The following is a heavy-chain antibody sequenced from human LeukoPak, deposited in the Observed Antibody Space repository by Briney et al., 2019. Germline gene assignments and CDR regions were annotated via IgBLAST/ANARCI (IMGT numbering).Heavy chain of an antibody. D-gene: IGHD3-22*01. V-gene: IGHV4-59*01. Sequence: SETLSLTCTVSGGSISSYYWSWIRQPPGKGLEWIGYVYYSGSTHNNPSLKSRVTMSVDTSKNQFSLKLSSVTAADTAIYYCARVPNYFDSSGYYYGAYYFDYWGQGTLVTVSS. CDR2: VYYSGST. J-gene: IGHJ4*02. CDR1: GGSISSYY. CDR3: ARVPNYFDSSGYYYGAYYFDY.